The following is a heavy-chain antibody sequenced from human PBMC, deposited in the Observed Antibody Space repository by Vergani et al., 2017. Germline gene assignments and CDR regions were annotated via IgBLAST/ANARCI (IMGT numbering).Heavy chain of an antibody. CDR3: AKDRPVPAANFYFDY. V-gene: IGHV3-30*02. J-gene: IGHJ4*02. CDR2: IRYDGSNK. Sequence: QVQLVESGGGVVQPGGSLRLSCAASGFTFSSYGMHWVRQAPGKGLEWVAFIRYDGSNKYYADSVKGRFTISRDNSKNTLYLQMNSLRAEDTAVYYCAKDRPVPAANFYFDYWGQGTLVTVSP. CDR1: GFTFSSYG. D-gene: IGHD2-2*01.